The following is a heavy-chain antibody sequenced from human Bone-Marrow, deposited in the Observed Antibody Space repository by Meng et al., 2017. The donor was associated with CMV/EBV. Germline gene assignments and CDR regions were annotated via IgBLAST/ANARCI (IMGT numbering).Heavy chain of an antibody. V-gene: IGHV1-18*01. CDR1: GYTFTSYG. CDR2: ISAYNGNT. J-gene: IGHJ6*02. D-gene: IGHD2-2*01. CDR3: ARDLLIVVVPAAIRYYYYGMDV. Sequence: ASVKVSCKASGYTFTSYGISWVRQAPGQGLEWMGWISAYNGNTNYAQKLQGRVTMTTDTSTSTAYMELRSLRSDDTAVYYCARDLLIVVVPAAIRYYYYGMDVWGQGPTVTVSS.